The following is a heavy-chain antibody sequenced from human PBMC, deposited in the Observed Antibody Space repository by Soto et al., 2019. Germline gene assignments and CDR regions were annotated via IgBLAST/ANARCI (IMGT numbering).Heavy chain of an antibody. V-gene: IGHV3-30-3*01. CDR1: GFTFSSYA. CDR3: ARGLYCSGGSCFSYGMDV. Sequence: QVQLVESGGGVVQPGRSLRLSCAASGFTFSSYAMHWVRQAPGKGLEWVAVISYDGSNKYYADSVKGRFTISRDNSKNTLYLQMNSLRAEDTAVYYCARGLYCSGGSCFSYGMDVWGQGTTVTVSS. CDR2: ISYDGSNK. J-gene: IGHJ6*02. D-gene: IGHD2-15*01.